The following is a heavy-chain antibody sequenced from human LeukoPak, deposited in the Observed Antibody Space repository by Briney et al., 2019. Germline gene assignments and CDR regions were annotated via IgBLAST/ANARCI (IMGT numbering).Heavy chain of an antibody. D-gene: IGHD3-9*01. V-gene: IGHV4-39*07. CDR2: IYYSGST. Sequence: SETLSLTCTVSGGSISSSGHYWGWIRQPPGKGLEWIGSIYYSGSTYYNPSLKSRVTISVDTSKNQFSLKLSSVTAADTAVYYCAREFRYDILTGYYNFDYWGQGTLVTVSS. CDR3: AREFRYDILTGYYNFDY. CDR1: GGSISSSGHY. J-gene: IGHJ4*02.